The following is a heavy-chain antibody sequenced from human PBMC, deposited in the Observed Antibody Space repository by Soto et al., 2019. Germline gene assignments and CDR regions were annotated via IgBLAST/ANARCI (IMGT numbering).Heavy chain of an antibody. CDR1: GFTFDSYA. J-gene: IGHJ4*02. CDR3: AREYSSAWKTFDY. D-gene: IGHD6-19*01. V-gene: IGHV3-23*01. CDR2: ISGIGGTT. Sequence: EVQLLESGGGLVQPGGSLRLSCAASGFTFDSYAMSWVRQAPGKGLEWVSAISGIGGTTYYADSVKGRFTISRDNSKNTLYLKMNSLRAEDTAVYYCAREYSSAWKTFDYWGQGTLVTVSS.